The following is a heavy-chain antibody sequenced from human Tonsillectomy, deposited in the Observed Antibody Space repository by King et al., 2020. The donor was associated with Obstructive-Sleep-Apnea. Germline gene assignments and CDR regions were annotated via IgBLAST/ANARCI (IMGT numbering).Heavy chain of an antibody. D-gene: IGHD2-15*01. CDR1: GFTFGDYA. J-gene: IGHJ6*02. CDR2: ISRKAYGVTT. CDR3: TRDCSGGSCFPPYYYYYGMDV. V-gene: IGHV3-49*04. Sequence: VQLVESGGGLVQPGRSLRLSCTASGFTFGDYAMSWVRQAPGQGLEWVDCISRKAYGVTTEYAAAVQGRLTISRDDSKSIAYLQMNSLKTEDTAVYYCTRDCSGGSCFPPYYYYYGMDVWGQGTTVTVSS.